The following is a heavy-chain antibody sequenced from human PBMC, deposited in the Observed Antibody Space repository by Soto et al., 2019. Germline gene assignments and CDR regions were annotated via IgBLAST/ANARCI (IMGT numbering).Heavy chain of an antibody. CDR1: GGSISSYY. J-gene: IGHJ6*03. D-gene: IGHD2-2*01. CDR3: ARVSLGSSTRPDQYRVSDYYYYYMDV. Sequence: PSETLSLTCPVSGGSISSYYWSWIRQPPGKGLEWIGYIYYSGSTNYNPSLKSRVTISVDTSKNQFSLRLSSVTAADTAVYYCARVSLGSSTRPDQYRVSDYYYYYMDVWGKGTTVTVSS. CDR2: IYYSGST. V-gene: IGHV4-59*01.